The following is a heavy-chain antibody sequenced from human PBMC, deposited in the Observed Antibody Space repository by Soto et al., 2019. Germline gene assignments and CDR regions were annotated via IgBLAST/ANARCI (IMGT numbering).Heavy chain of an antibody. Sequence: SVKVSCKVSGGTFSSYFINWVRQAPGQGLEWVGGIIPVFGTASYAEKFQGRVTITADESTSTAYMELSRLRPDDTAVYYCARETPSAAAAYYYYGLDVWGQGTTVTVSS. J-gene: IGHJ6*02. V-gene: IGHV1-69*13. D-gene: IGHD6-13*01. CDR1: GGTFSSYF. CDR3: ARETPSAAAAYYYYGLDV. CDR2: IIPVFGTA.